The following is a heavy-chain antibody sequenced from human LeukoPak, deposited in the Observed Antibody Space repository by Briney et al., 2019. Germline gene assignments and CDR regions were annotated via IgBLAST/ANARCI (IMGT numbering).Heavy chain of an antibody. V-gene: IGHV3-23*01. J-gene: IGHJ4*02. CDR2: ISGSGANT. CDR1: GSTFSTYA. CDR3: ATTRMTTLVY. Sequence: GGSLRLSCAASGSTFSTYAMSWVRQAPGKGLEWVSTISGSGANTYYADSVRGRFTISRDNAKNTLYLQMNSLRAEDTAVYYCATTRMTTLVYWGQGTLVTVSS. D-gene: IGHD4-11*01.